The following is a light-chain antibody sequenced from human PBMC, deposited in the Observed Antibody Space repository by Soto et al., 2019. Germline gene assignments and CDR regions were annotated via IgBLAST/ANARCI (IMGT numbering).Light chain of an antibody. Sequence: EIVLTQSPGTLSLSPGERATLSCRASQSVTSSYLTWYQQKPGQAPRLLIYGASSRAAGIPDRFSGSGSGTGFTLTINRLEPEDFAVYYCQQYGTSLSWTFGQGTKVDIK. V-gene: IGKV3-20*01. CDR1: QSVTSSY. J-gene: IGKJ1*01. CDR3: QQYGTSLSWT. CDR2: GAS.